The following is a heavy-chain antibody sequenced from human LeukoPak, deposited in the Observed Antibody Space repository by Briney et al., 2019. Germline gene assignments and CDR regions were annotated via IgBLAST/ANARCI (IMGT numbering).Heavy chain of an antibody. Sequence: SETLSLTCTVSGGSISSSSYYWGWIRQPPGKGLEWIGSIYYSGSTYYNPSLKSRDTISVDTSKNQFSLKLSSVTAADTAVYYCARIKVTVTFEWWYFDLWGRGTLVTVSS. CDR2: IYYSGST. CDR3: ARIKVTVTFEWWYFDL. V-gene: IGHV4-39*07. J-gene: IGHJ2*01. CDR1: GGSISSSSYY. D-gene: IGHD2-21*02.